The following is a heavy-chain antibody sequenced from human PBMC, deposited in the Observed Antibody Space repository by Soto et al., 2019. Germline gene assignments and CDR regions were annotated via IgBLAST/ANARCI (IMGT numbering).Heavy chain of an antibody. CDR1: GYTFTSYD. Sequence: GASVKVSCKASGYTFTSYDINWVRQATGQGLEWMGWMNPYSGNTGYAQKFQGRVTVTRNTSISTVYMELSGLRPDDTAVYYCARRKERSGPHYFDYWGQGSQVTVSS. CDR2: MNPYSGNT. V-gene: IGHV1-8*01. J-gene: IGHJ4*02. D-gene: IGHD6-25*01. CDR3: ARRKERSGPHYFDY.